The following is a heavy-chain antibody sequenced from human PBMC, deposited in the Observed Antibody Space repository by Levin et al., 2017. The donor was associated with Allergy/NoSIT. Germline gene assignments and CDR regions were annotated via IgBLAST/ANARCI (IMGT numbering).Heavy chain of an antibody. CDR1: GFTFDDYG. V-gene: IGHV3-20*04. CDR3: TRDKGIAVAGGFDY. J-gene: IGHJ4*02. Sequence: LSLTCAASGFTFDDYGMNWVRQAPGKGLEWVSGINWKGGRTGYADSVKGRFTISRDNAKNSLYLQMNSLRAEETALYYCTRDKGIAVAGGFDYWGQGTLVTVSS. CDR2: INWKGGRT. D-gene: IGHD6-19*01.